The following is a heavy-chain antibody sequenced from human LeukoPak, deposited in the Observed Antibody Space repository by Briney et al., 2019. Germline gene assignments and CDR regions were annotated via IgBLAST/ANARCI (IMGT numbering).Heavy chain of an antibody. D-gene: IGHD2-15*01. J-gene: IGHJ5*02. Sequence: GGSLRLSCVASEFTFSYYEMNWVRQAPGKGLEWVSSISSSSSYIYYADSVKGRFTISRDNAKNSLYLQMNSLRAEDTAVYYCARVGCSGGSCYVSWFDPWGQGTLVTVSS. CDR3: ARVGCSGGSCYVSWFDP. CDR1: EFTFSYYE. V-gene: IGHV3-21*01. CDR2: ISSSSSYI.